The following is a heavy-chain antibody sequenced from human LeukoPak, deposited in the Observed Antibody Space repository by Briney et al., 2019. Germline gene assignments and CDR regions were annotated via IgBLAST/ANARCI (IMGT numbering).Heavy chain of an antibody. D-gene: IGHD3-10*01. CDR3: AKGGQPDY. CDR1: GFTFSDYY. J-gene: IGHJ4*02. CDR2: ISYDGSNK. Sequence: GGSLRLSCAASGFTFSDYYMSWIRQAPGKGLEWVAVISYDGSNKYYADSVKGRFTISRDNSKNTLYLQMNSLRAEDTAVYYCAKGGQPDYWGQGTLVTVSS. V-gene: IGHV3-30*18.